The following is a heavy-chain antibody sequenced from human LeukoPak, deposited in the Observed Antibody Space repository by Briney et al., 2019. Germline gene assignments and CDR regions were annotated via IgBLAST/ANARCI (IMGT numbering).Heavy chain of an antibody. CDR2: TYIGGNS. Sequence: GGSLRLSCAASGFTVSSIHMVWVRQAPGKGLEWVSVTYIGGNSYYADSVKGRFIISRDISKNTLYLQMNSLRAEDSALYYCARGGRGSAAVVAPRSFDIWGQGTMVTVSS. V-gene: IGHV3-53*01. D-gene: IGHD3-22*01. CDR3: ARGGRGSAAVVAPRSFDI. J-gene: IGHJ3*02. CDR1: GFTVSSIH.